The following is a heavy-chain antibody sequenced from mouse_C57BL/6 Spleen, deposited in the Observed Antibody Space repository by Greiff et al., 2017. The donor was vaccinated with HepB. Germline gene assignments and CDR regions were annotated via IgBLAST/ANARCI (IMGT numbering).Heavy chain of an antibody. J-gene: IGHJ3*01. D-gene: IGHD1-1*01. CDR3: ARPHYYGSSWFAY. CDR2: INPNNGGT. CDR1: GYTFTDYN. Sequence: EVKLQESGPELVKPGASVKIPCKASGYTFTDYNMDWVKQSHGKSLEWIGDINPNNGGTIYNQKFKGKATLTVDKSSSTAYMELRSLTSEDTAVYYCARPHYYGSSWFAYWGQGTLVTVSA. V-gene: IGHV1-18*01.